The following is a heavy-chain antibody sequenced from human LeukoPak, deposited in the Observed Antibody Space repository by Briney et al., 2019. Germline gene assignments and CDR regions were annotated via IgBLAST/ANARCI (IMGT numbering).Heavy chain of an antibody. CDR1: GFTFSSYS. V-gene: IGHV3-48*01. J-gene: IGHJ4*02. Sequence: GGSLRLSCAASGFTFSSYSMNWVRQAPGKGLEWVSYISSSSTTIYYADSVKGRFTISRDNAKNSLYLQMNSLRAEDTAVYYCARDLSGYALDYWGQGTLVTVSS. CDR2: ISSSSTTI. CDR3: ARDLSGYALDY. D-gene: IGHD5-12*01.